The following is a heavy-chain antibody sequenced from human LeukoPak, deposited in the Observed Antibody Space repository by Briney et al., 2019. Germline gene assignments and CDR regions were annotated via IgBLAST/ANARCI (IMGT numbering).Heavy chain of an antibody. CDR3: ARFERERAFDI. CDR1: GYTFTSYA. CDR2: INAGNGNT. D-gene: IGHD1-1*01. V-gene: IGHV1-3*01. J-gene: IGHJ3*02. Sequence: ASEKVSCKASGYTFTSYAMHWVRQAPGQRLEWMGWINAGNGNTKYSQKFQGRVTITRDTSASTAYMELSSLRSEDTAVYYCARFERERAFDIWGQGTMVTVSS.